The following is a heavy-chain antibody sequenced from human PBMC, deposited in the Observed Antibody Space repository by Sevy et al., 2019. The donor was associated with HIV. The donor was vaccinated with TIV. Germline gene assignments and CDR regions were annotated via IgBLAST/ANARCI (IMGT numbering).Heavy chain of an antibody. D-gene: IGHD2-21*01. V-gene: IGHV4-59*01. CDR3: ARGRDGHNYSSDY. Sequence: SETLSLTCTVSGGSMTGYYWSWIRQSPEKGLEYIGYVHYSGRTNYTPSFKSRVTIPVEPAKNQFSLKVTSVPAADTAVYYCARGRDGHNYSSDYWGQGTLVTVSS. CDR2: VHYSGRT. CDR1: GGSMTGYY. J-gene: IGHJ4*02.